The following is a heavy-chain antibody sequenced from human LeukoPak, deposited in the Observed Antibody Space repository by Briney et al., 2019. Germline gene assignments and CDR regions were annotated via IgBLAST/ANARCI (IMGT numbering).Heavy chain of an antibody. J-gene: IGHJ5*02. D-gene: IGHD6-6*01. CDR1: GYTFTSYG. Sequence: VASVKVSCXASGYTFTSYGISWVRLARGQGLEWMGWISAYNGNTNYAQKLQGRVTMTTDTSTSTAYMELRSLRSDDTAVYYCARDLGSSATSTNWFDPWGQGTLVTVSS. CDR2: ISAYNGNT. V-gene: IGHV1-18*01. CDR3: ARDLGSSATSTNWFDP.